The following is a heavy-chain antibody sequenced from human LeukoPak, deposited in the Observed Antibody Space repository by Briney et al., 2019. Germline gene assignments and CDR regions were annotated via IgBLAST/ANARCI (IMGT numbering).Heavy chain of an antibody. CDR3: AKVTVVVPAAMGDGFDY. CDR2: ITGGGGST. CDR1: GFTFSSYA. D-gene: IGHD2-2*01. V-gene: IGHV3-23*01. Sequence: GGSLRLSCAASGFTFSSYAMSWVRHPSGKGLEWVSSITGGGGSTNYADSVKGRFTISRDNSKNTLYLQMNSLRAEDTAVYYCAKVTVVVPAAMGDGFDYWGQGTLVTVSS. J-gene: IGHJ4*02.